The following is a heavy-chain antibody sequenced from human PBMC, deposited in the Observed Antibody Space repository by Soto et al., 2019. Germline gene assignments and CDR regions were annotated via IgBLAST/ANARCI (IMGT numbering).Heavy chain of an antibody. D-gene: IGHD6-19*01. J-gene: IGHJ6*02. CDR1: GGSISSGGYY. V-gene: IGHV4-61*08. CDR2: IYYSGST. Sequence: SETLSLTCTVSGGSISSGGYYWSWIRQHPGKGLEWIGYIYYSGSTNYNPSLKSRVNISVDTSKNQVSLNLNSVTAADTAVYYCARERHSGNYGMDVWGLGTTVTVSS. CDR3: ARERHSGNYGMDV.